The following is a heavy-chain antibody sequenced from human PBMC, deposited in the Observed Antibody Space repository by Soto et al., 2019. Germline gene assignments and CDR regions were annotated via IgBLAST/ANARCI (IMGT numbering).Heavy chain of an antibody. V-gene: IGHV1-8*01. CDR2: MNPSNGNA. J-gene: IGHJ5*02. CDR1: GYTFITYD. Sequence: ASVKVSCKASGYTFITYDINWVRQATGQGLEWMGWMNPSNGNAGYAQKFQGRVTMTRNTSISTAYMELSSLRSDDTAVYYCARDPHEYWTSYWFDPWGQGTLVTVSS. CDR3: ARDPHEYWTSYWFDP. D-gene: IGHD3-3*01.